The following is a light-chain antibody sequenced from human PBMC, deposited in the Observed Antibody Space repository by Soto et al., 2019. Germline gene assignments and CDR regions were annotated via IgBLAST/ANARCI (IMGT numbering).Light chain of an antibody. V-gene: IGLV2-8*01. Sequence: QPALTQPASVSGSPGQSITISCTGTSSDVGGYNYVSWYQQHPGKAPKLMIYEVSERPSGVPDRFSGSKSSNTASLTVSGLQAEDEADYYCSSYAGSNNFVFGTGTKVTVL. CDR1: SSDVGGYNY. J-gene: IGLJ1*01. CDR3: SSYAGSNNFV. CDR2: EVS.